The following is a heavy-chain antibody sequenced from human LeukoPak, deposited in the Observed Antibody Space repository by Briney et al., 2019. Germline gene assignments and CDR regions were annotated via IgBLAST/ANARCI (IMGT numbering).Heavy chain of an antibody. V-gene: IGHV1-2*02. CDR1: GSTFTGYY. CDR3: ARGIVVGPAAIRIYNWFDP. J-gene: IGHJ5*01. CDR2: INANSGGT. Sequence: GASVKVSCKASGSTFTGYYMHWVRRAPGQRLEWMGWINANSGGTKYAQKFQGRMTMTRDTSISTAYMETNTLRSDVTAVYYYARGIVVGPAAIRIYNWFDPWGQGTLVTVSS. D-gene: IGHD2-2*02.